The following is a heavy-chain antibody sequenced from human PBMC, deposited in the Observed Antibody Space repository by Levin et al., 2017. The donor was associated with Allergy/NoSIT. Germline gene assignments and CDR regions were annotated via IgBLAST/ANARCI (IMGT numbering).Heavy chain of an antibody. CDR1: GFTVSSNY. CDR3: ARTYCSGGSCYYRWGAFDI. V-gene: IGHV3-53*01. J-gene: IGHJ3*02. D-gene: IGHD2-15*01. Sequence: PGGSLRLSCAASGFTVSSNYMSWVRQAPGKGLEWVSVIYSGGSTYYADSVKGRFTISRDNSKNTLYLQMNSLRAEDTAVYYCARTYCSGGSCYYRWGAFDIWGQGTMVTVSS. CDR2: IYSGGST.